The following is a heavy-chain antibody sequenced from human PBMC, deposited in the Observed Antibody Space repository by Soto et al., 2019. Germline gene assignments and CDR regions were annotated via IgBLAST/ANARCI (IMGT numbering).Heavy chain of an antibody. CDR3: ARHLASAATPSDY. D-gene: IGHD6-13*01. CDR2: ISSSGST. CDR1: GGSISSSY. V-gene: IGHV4-59*08. J-gene: IGHJ4*02. Sequence: SETLSLTCTVSGGSISSSYWTWIRQPPGKGLDWIGYISSSGSTIYNPSLKSRVTISIDTSKTQFSLRLRSVTAADTAIYYCARHLASAATPSDYWGQGALVTVSS.